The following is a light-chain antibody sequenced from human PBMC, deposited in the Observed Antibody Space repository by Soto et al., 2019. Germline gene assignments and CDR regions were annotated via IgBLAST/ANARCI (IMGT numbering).Light chain of an antibody. J-gene: IGKJ2*01. CDR3: QQYGPSPMYT. Sequence: EIVLTQSPGTLSLSPGERATLSCRASQTVSSSYLAWYQQKPGQAPRLLIYGASTRATGIPGRFSGSASGTEFTHTISRLEPDDFAVYYCQQYGPSPMYTFGQGTNLEIK. V-gene: IGKV3-20*01. CDR2: GAS. CDR1: QTVSSSY.